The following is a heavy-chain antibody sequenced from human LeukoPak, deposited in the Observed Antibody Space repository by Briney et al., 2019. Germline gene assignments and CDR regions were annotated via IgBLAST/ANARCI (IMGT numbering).Heavy chain of an antibody. D-gene: IGHD2-2*02. Sequence: GGSLRLSCAASGFTFSSYAMSWVRQAPGKGLEWVSAISGSGGSTYYADSVKGRFTISRDNSKNTLYLQMNSLRAEDTAVYYCAKGPLRYCSSTSCYTGNYYYGMDVWGQGTTVTASS. CDR1: GFTFSSYA. CDR3: AKGPLRYCSSTSCYTGNYYYGMDV. J-gene: IGHJ6*02. V-gene: IGHV3-23*01. CDR2: ISGSGGST.